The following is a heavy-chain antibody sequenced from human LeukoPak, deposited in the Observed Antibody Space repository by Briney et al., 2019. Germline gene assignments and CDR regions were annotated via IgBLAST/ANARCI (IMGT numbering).Heavy chain of an antibody. CDR1: GFSFSDYY. Sequence: GGSLRLSCAASGFSFSDYYMSWIRQAPGKGLEWLSYISSSSSYTNYADSVKGRFTISRDNAKNSLNLQMNSLRAEDTAVYYCARGRRWIAAVGPDYWGQGTLVTVPS. CDR2: ISSSSSYT. J-gene: IGHJ4*02. D-gene: IGHD6-13*01. V-gene: IGHV3-11*05. CDR3: ARGRRWIAAVGPDY.